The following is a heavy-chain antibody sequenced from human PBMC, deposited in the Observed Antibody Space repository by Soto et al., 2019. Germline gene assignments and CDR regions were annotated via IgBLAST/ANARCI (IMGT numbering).Heavy chain of an antibody. Sequence: SGPTLVNPPQTLTLTCTFSGFSLSSSGVGVGWIRQPPGKALERLALIYWDDDKRYSPSLKSRLTITKDTSKNKVVLTMTNMDPVDTATYYCANRRDCGGDCYPFDYWGQGTLVTVSS. CDR1: GFSLSSSGVG. CDR2: IYWDDDK. D-gene: IGHD2-21*02. J-gene: IGHJ4*02. CDR3: ANRRDCGGDCYPFDY. V-gene: IGHV2-5*02.